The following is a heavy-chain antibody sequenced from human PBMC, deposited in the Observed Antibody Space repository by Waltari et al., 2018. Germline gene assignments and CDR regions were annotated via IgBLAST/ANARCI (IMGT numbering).Heavy chain of an antibody. V-gene: IGHV3-30*18. D-gene: IGHD3-22*01. CDR1: GFTFRTYG. CDR2: ISDDGSNK. J-gene: IGHJ5*02. CDR3: AKDRDYYDSTGYPKA. Sequence: QVQLVESGGGVVQPGRSLRLSCAASGFTFRTYGIHWVRQAPGKGLDWVGVISDDGSNKDYADSVKGRVTISRDNSKNTLYLQMNSLRAEDTAVYYCAKDRDYYDSTGYPKAWGQGTLVTVSS.